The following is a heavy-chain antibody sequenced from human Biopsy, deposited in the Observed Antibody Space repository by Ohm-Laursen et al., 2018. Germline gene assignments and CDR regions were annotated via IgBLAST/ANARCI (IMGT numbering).Heavy chain of an antibody. J-gene: IGHJ6*02. CDR3: VRGVDYYDPYHYYALDV. V-gene: IGHV4-34*01. CDR2: INHSGRT. CDR1: GESFNGYY. D-gene: IGHD3-22*01. Sequence: GTLSLACAVYGESFNGYYWSWIRQTPGKGLEWIGEINHSGRTNYNPSLKSRVTISVDTSKNQFSLKVRSVTAADTAVYYCVRGVDYYDPYHYYALDVWGQGTTVTVSS.